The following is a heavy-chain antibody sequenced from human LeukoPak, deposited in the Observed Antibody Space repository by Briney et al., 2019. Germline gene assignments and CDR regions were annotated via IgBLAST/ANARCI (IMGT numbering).Heavy chain of an antibody. CDR3: SSDFTGPDDF. D-gene: IGHD2-8*02. CDR2: LNEDGSRT. Sequence: GSLRLSCAASGFTFSRYWMHWVRQAPGKGLVWVSRLNEDGSRTDYADSVKGRFTVSRDNAKNILYLQMNSLRVEDTAVYSCSSDFTGPDDFWGQGTLVTVSS. J-gene: IGHJ4*02. CDR1: GFTFSRYW. V-gene: IGHV3-74*01.